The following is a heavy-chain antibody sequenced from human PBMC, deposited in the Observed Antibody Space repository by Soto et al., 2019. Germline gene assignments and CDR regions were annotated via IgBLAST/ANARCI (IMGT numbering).Heavy chain of an antibody. V-gene: IGHV3-23*01. CDR2: ISGSGGST. J-gene: IGHJ6*02. Sequence: EVQLLESGGGLVQPGGSLRLSCAASGFTFSSYAMSWVRQAPGKGLEWVSAISGSGGSTYYADSVKGRFTISRDNSKNTLYLQMNSLRAEDTAVYYCAKLLLRPAAIQDYYYGMDVWGQGTTVTVSS. D-gene: IGHD2-2*01. CDR3: AKLLLRPAAIQDYYYGMDV. CDR1: GFTFSSYA.